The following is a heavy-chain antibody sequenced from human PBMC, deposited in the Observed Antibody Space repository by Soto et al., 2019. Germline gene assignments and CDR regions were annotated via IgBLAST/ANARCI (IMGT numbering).Heavy chain of an antibody. CDR3: AVHLGQNYYRLDV. D-gene: IGHD1-26*01. J-gene: IGHJ6*02. CDR2: ITGSGGSA. V-gene: IGHV3-23*01. CDR1: GFTFSNFV. Sequence: EVQLLESGGGWVQPGGSPRLSCAASGFTFSNFVMSWVRQVPGKGLEWVSAITGSGGSAYYADSVKGRFTISRDNSKSTVFLEMSSLGAADTAVYYCAVHLGQNYYRLDVWGQGTTVTVSS.